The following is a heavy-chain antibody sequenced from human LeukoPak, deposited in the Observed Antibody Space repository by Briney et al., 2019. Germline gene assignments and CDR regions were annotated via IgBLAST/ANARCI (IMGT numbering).Heavy chain of an antibody. CDR3: ATQQDIVVVA. V-gene: IGHV4-31*03. CDR1: GGSISSGGYY. D-gene: IGHD2-2*01. CDR2: IDYSGST. J-gene: IGHJ5*02. Sequence: PSQTLSLTCTVSGGSISSGGYYWSWIRQHPEKGLEWTGYIDYSGSTYYNPSLKSRVTISVDTSKNQFSLKLSSVTAADTAVYYCATQQDIVVVAWGQGTLVTVSS.